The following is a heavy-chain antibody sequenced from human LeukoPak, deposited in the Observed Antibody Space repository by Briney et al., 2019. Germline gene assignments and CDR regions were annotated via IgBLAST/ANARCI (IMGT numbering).Heavy chain of an antibody. D-gene: IGHD2-15*01. J-gene: IGHJ4*02. CDR1: GFTFGDYS. CDR3: TRDRIMTDF. V-gene: IGHV3-49*03. Sequence: PGGSLRLSCTASGFTFGDYSMTWFRQAPGKGLEWVSFIRNKASGGTTEHAASVRGRFTTSRDDSKSIAYLQMNSLKTEDTALYYCTRDRIMTDFWGQGTLSPSPQ. CDR2: IRNKASGGTT.